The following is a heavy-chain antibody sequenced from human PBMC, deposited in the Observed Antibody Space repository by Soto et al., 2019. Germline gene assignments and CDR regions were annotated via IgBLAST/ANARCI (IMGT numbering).Heavy chain of an antibody. V-gene: IGHV3-30*18. J-gene: IGHJ6*02. D-gene: IGHD6-6*01. CDR2: ISNDGSKK. CDR3: AKSSRSYYYYYGMDV. Sequence: QVQLVESGGAVVQPGKSLRLSCAASGLTLITYGRHWVRQAPGKGLEWVAVISNDGSKKHYADSVKGRFTISRDDSENTVYLQMNSLRPDDTAVYYCAKSSRSYYYYYGMDVWGQGTTVTVSS. CDR1: GLTLITYG.